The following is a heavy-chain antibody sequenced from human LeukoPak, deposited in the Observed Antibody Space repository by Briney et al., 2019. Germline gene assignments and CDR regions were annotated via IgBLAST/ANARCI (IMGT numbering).Heavy chain of an antibody. D-gene: IGHD3-10*01. CDR2: IIPILGIA. Sequence: ASVKVSCKASGGTFSSYAISWVRQAPGQGLEWMGRIIPILGIANYAQKFQGRVTMTRNTSISTAYMELSSLRSEDTAVYYCAMRNGSGSLYFDYWGQGTLVTVSS. CDR1: GGTFSSYA. V-gene: IGHV1-69*04. J-gene: IGHJ4*02. CDR3: AMRNGSGSLYFDY.